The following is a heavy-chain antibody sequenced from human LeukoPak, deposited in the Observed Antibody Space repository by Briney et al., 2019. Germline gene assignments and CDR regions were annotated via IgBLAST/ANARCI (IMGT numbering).Heavy chain of an antibody. V-gene: IGHV3-7*01. CDR1: GFTLSTFW. D-gene: IGHD4-11*01. Sequence: PGGSLSLSCAASGFTLSTFWMTWVRQAPGKGLEWVANIKQDGSEKYYVDSVKGRFTVSRDNAKNSLYLQMNSLRAEDTAVYYCARDGTVTTPRNYYYYYGMDVWGQGTTVTVSS. CDR2: IKQDGSEK. J-gene: IGHJ6*02. CDR3: ARDGTVTTPRNYYYYYGMDV.